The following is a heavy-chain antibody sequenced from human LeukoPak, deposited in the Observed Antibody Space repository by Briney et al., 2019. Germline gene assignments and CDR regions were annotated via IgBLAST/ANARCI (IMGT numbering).Heavy chain of an antibody. CDR3: AKSLGYCSSTSCYGNDY. V-gene: IGHV3-23*01. CDR1: GFTFSSYG. D-gene: IGHD2-2*01. Sequence: GGTLRLSCAASGFTFSSYGMSWVRQAPGKGLEWVSAISGSGGSTYYADSVKGRFTISRDNSKNTLYLQMNSLRAEDTAVYYCAKSLGYCSSTSCYGNDYWGQGTLVTVSS. J-gene: IGHJ4*02. CDR2: ISGSGGST.